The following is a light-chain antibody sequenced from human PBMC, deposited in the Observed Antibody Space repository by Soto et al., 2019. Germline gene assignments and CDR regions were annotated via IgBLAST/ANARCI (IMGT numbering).Light chain of an antibody. V-gene: IGKV1-27*01. J-gene: IGKJ1*01. CDR1: QVISNY. CDR2: ASS. Sequence: DIQMTQSPSSLSASVGDRVTITCRASQVISNYFAWYQQKPGKAPKLLIYASSTLQSGVPSRFSGSGSGTDFTLTISSLEPEDVATYYCQKYNSVPWTFGQGTKVDIK. CDR3: QKYNSVPWT.